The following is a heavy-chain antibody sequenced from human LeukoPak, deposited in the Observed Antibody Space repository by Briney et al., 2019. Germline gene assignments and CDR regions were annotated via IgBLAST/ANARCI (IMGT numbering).Heavy chain of an antibody. CDR3: ARSYYYDSSDDAFDT. CDR1: GGTFSSYA. J-gene: IGHJ3*02. Sequence: GASVKVSCKASGGTFSSYAISWVRQAPGQGLEWMGRIIPILGIANYAQKSQGRVTITADKSTSTAYMELSSLRSEDTAVYYCARSYYYDSSDDAFDTWGQGTMVTVSS. D-gene: IGHD3-22*01. V-gene: IGHV1-69*04. CDR2: IIPILGIA.